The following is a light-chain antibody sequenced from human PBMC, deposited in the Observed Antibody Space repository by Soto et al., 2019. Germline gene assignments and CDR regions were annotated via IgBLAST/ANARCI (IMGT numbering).Light chain of an antibody. CDR2: GAP. CDR1: QSVSSRY. V-gene: IGKV3-20*01. Sequence: EIVLTQSPGTLSLSPGERATLSCRASQSVSSRYLAWYQQKPGQAPRLLMYGAPNRATGIPDRFSGSGSGTDFTLTISRLEPEDFAVDFRQQYGSSPPFTFGQGTKVEIK. CDR3: QQYGSSPPFT. J-gene: IGKJ2*01.